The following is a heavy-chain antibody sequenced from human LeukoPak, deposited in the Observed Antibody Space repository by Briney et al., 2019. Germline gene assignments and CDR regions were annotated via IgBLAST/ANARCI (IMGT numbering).Heavy chain of an antibody. CDR2: IYYSGST. V-gene: IGHV4-39*01. J-gene: IGHJ4*02. CDR1: GGSISSSSYY. CDR3: ARHNGDYYDSRRPFEDY. Sequence: PSETLSLTCTVSGGSISSSSYYWGWIRQPPGKGLEWIGSIYYSGSTYYNPSLKSRVTISVDTSKNQFSLKLSSVTAADTAVYYCARHNGDYYDSRRPFEDYWGQGTLVTVSS. D-gene: IGHD3-22*01.